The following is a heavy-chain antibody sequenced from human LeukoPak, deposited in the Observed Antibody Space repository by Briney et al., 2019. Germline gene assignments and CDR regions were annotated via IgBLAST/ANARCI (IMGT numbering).Heavy chain of an antibody. Sequence: GGSLRLSCAASGFTVSSNYMSWVRQAPGKGLEWVSVIYSGGSTYYADSVKGRFTISRHNSKNTLYPQMNSLRAEDTAVYYCARGYSGSYFGAFDIWGQGTMVTVSS. CDR3: ARGYSGSYFGAFDI. J-gene: IGHJ3*02. CDR2: IYSGGST. CDR1: GFTVSSNY. V-gene: IGHV3-53*04. D-gene: IGHD1-26*01.